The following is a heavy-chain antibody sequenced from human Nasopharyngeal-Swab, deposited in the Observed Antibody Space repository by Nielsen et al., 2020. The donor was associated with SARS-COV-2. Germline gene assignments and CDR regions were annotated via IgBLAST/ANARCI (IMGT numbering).Heavy chain of an antibody. Sequence: GESLKISCTASRFTFSRYWIHWVRQVPGKGLVWVSRINGDGTRINYADSVKGRFTISRDNSKNTLYLQMNSLRAEDTAVYYCASSGYSYGPLPDYYYYYGMDVWGQGTTVTVSS. CDR2: INGDGTRI. V-gene: IGHV3-74*01. CDR1: RFTFSRYW. CDR3: ASSGYSYGPLPDYYYYYGMDV. D-gene: IGHD5-18*01. J-gene: IGHJ6*02.